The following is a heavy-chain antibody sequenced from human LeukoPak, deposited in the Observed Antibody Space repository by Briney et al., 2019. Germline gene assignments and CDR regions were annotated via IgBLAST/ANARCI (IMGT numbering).Heavy chain of an antibody. CDR2: INPKSGGT. CDR3: ARGHRYGFLSGDHYYYYMDV. V-gene: IGHV1-2*02. J-gene: IGHJ6*03. D-gene: IGHD5-18*01. Sequence: ASVKVSCKASGYTFTGYYMYWVRRAPGPGLDWMGWINPKSGGTNYAQKFQGRVTMTRDTSISTAYMELRRLRSDDTAVYYCARGHRYGFLSGDHYYYYMDVWGKGTSVTISS. CDR1: GYTFTGYY.